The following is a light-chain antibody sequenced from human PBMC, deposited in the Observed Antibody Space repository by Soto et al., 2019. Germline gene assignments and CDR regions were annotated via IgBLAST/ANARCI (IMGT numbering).Light chain of an antibody. CDR2: KVS. V-gene: IGKV2-30*01. CDR3: MQGTDWPRLT. J-gene: IGKJ4*01. Sequence: DVVMTQSPLSLPVTLGQQASISCRSSQSPVYSDGNTYLNWFHQRPGQSPRRLSYKVSNRDSGVPDRFSGSGSGTDFTLKISRVEAEYVGVYYCMQGTDWPRLTFGGWTKVEIK. CDR1: QSPVYSDGNTY.